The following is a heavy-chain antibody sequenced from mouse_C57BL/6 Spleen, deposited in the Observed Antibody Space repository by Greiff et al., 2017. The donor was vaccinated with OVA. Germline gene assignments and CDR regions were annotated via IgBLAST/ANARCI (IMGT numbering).Heavy chain of an antibody. CDR3: ARWGVTYYFDY. CDR2: INPYNGGT. Sequence: VQLQQSGPELVKPGASVKMSCKASGYTFTDYNMHWVKQSHGQSLEWIGDINPYNGGTSYNQKFKGKATLTVNKSSSTAYMELRSLTSEDSAVYYCARWGVTYYFDYWGQGTTLTVSS. J-gene: IGHJ2*01. D-gene: IGHD2-3*01. V-gene: IGHV1-22*01. CDR1: GYTFTDYN.